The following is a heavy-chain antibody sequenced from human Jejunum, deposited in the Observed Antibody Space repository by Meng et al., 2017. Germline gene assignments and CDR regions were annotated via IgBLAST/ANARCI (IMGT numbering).Heavy chain of an antibody. CDR2: VYHSGST. J-gene: IGHJ2*01. CDR3: ARADYVRYFDL. CDR1: GGSIESNNW. Sequence: QVQLKESGPGLVNPSETLSLTCAVSGGSIESNNWWTWIRQPPGQGLEWIGEVYHSGSTHYNPSLQSRVIISIDNSKNRFSLSLNSVTAADTAIYYCARADYVRYFDLWGRGTLVTVSS. D-gene: IGHD3-10*02. V-gene: IGHV4-4*02.